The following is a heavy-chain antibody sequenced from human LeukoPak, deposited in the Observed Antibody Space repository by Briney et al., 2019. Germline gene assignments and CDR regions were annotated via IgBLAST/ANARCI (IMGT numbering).Heavy chain of an antibody. CDR2: VSAYNGHT. CDR3: ARLIPQKWELPGKWFDP. CDR1: GYTFNSYG. V-gene: IGHV1-18*01. J-gene: IGHJ5*02. D-gene: IGHD1-26*01. Sequence: GASVTVSCEASGYTFNSYGISWVRQAPGQGLEWMGWVSAYNGHTNYAQKFQGRVTMTTDTSTSTASMELSSLRSDDTAVYYRARLIPQKWELPGKWFDPWGQGTLVTVSS.